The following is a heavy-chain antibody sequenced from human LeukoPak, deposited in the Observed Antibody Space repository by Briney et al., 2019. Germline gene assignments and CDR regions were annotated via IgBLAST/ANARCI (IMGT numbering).Heavy chain of an antibody. CDR1: GGSISSYY. J-gene: IGHJ4*02. D-gene: IGHD5-24*01. CDR3: ARVRDGYNVADY. Sequence: SETLSLTCTVSGGSISSYYWSWIRQPPGEGLEWIGYIYYSGSTNYNPSLKSRVTISVDTSKNQFSLKLSSVTAADTAVYYCARVRDGYNVADYWGQGSLVTVSS. V-gene: IGHV4-59*01. CDR2: IYYSGST.